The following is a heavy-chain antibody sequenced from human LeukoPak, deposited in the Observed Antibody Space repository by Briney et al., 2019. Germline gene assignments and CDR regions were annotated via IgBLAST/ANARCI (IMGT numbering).Heavy chain of an antibody. D-gene: IGHD3-22*01. J-gene: IGHJ3*02. CDR3: ARATGYDSSGYSTYDAFDI. CDR2: ISAYNGNT. Sequence: GASVKVSCKASGYTFTSYGISWVRQAPGQGLEWMGWISAYNGNTNYAQKFQGRVTITADESTSTAYMELSSLRSEDTAVYYCARATGYDSSGYSTYDAFDIWGQGTMVTVSS. V-gene: IGHV1-18*01. CDR1: GYTFTSYG.